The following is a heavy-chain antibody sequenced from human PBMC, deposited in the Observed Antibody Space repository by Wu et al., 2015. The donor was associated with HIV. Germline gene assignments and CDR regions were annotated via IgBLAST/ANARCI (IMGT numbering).Heavy chain of an antibody. Sequence: QAQLVQSGAEVKKPGASVKVSCKASGYTFTGYYMHWVRQAPGQGLEWMGWINPNSGGTNYAQKFQGRVTMTRDTSISTAYMELSRLRSDDTAVYYCARGAGGLFSSTSPTELYYGMDVWGQGTTVTVSS. CDR1: GYTFTGYY. CDR2: INPNSGGT. D-gene: IGHD2-2*01. CDR3: ARGAGGLFSSTSPTELYYGMDV. V-gene: IGHV1-2*02. J-gene: IGHJ6*02.